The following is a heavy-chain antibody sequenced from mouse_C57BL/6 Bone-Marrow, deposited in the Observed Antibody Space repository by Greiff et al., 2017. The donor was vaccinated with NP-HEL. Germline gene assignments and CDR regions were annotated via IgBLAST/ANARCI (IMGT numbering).Heavy chain of an antibody. V-gene: IGHV1-81*01. CDR2: IYPRSGNT. D-gene: IGHD2-1*01. CDR3: ARQIYYALYYFDY. Sequence: VQLQQSGAELARPGASVQLSFQSSVSTFPISVLLCFPPIPLQGLEWIGEIYPRSGNTYYNEKFKGKATLTADKSSSTAYMELRSLTSEDSAVYFCARQIYYALYYFDYWGQGTTLTVSS. CDR1: VSTFPISV. J-gene: IGHJ2*01.